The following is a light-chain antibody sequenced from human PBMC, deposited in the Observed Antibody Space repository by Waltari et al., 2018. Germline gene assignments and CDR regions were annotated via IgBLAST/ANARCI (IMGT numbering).Light chain of an antibody. J-gene: IGKJ4*01. V-gene: IGKV1-33*01. CDR3: QQFDNLPLT. Sequence: DIQMNQSXSXLSASVXXXVTITCQASQDISNYLNWYQQKPGKAPKLLIYDASNLETGVPSRFSGSGSGTDFTFTISSLQPEDIATYYCQQFDNLPLTFGGGTKVEIK. CDR2: DAS. CDR1: QDISNY.